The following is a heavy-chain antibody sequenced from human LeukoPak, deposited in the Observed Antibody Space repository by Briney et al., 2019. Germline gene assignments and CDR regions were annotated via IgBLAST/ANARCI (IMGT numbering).Heavy chain of an antibody. Sequence: SETLSLTCTVSGGSISSGSYYWSWIRQPAGKGLEWIGRIYTSGSTNYNPSLKSRVTMSVDTSKNQFSLKLSSVTAADTAVYYCARAILRRIVGWAPFELSNWFDPWGQGTLVTVSS. CDR1: GGSISSGSYY. CDR3: ARAILRRIVGWAPFELSNWFDP. D-gene: IGHD2-21*01. J-gene: IGHJ5*02. CDR2: IYTSGST. V-gene: IGHV4-61*02.